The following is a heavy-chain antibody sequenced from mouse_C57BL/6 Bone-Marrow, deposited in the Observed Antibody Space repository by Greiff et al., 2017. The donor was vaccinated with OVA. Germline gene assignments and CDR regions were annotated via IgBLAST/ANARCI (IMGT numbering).Heavy chain of an antibody. J-gene: IGHJ4*01. CDR1: GYTFTSYN. V-gene: IGHV1-12*01. CDR3: ARDGYDYDSYYAMDY. CDR2: IYPGNGDT. Sequence: QVQLQQSGAELVRPGASVKMSCKASGYTFTSYNMHWVKQTPRQGLEWIGAIYPGNGDTSYNQKFKSKATLTVDKSSSTAYMQLSSLTSEDSAVYVCARDGYDYDSYYAMDYWGQGTSGTVSS. D-gene: IGHD2-4*01.